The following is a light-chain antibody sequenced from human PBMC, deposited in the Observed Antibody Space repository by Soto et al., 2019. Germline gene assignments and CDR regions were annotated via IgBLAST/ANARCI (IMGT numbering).Light chain of an antibody. J-gene: IGKJ4*01. CDR2: DAS. V-gene: IGKV1-33*01. CDR3: QHYDNLPLT. CDR1: HNIYNY. Sequence: DVRFTQSPSCLSGYVGYTVTIAFQSSHNIYNYLNWYQHRPGKAPKVLIFDASNLESGVPSRFTGSGSGTHFSLTINSLQTEDVATYYCQHYDNLPLTFGGGTKVDIK.